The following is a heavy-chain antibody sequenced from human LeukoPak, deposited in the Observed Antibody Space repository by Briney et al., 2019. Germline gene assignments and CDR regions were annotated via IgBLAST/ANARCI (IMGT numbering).Heavy chain of an antibody. V-gene: IGHV4-34*01. J-gene: IGHJ3*02. CDR1: GGSFSGYC. CDR2: INHSGST. D-gene: IGHD3-22*01. Sequence: PSETLSLTCAVYGGSFSGYCWSWIRQPPGKGLEWIGEINHSGSTNYNPSLKSRVTISVDTSKNQFSLRLSSVTAADTAVYYCAYSSGTSNAFDIWGQGTMVTVSS. CDR3: AYSSGTSNAFDI.